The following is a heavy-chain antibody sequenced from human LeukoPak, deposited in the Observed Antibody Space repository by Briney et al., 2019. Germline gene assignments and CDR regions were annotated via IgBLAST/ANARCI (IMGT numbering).Heavy chain of an antibody. V-gene: IGHV1-24*01. CDR3: TTDYYYDSSGSYYTIDY. Sequence: ASVKVSCKVSGYTLTELSMHWVRQAPGKGLEWMGGFDPEDGETFYAQKFQGRVTMTKDTSTDTAYMELSSLRSEDTAVYYCTTDYYYDSSGSYYTIDYWGQGTLVTVSS. D-gene: IGHD3-22*01. J-gene: IGHJ4*02. CDR2: FDPEDGET. CDR1: GYTLTELS.